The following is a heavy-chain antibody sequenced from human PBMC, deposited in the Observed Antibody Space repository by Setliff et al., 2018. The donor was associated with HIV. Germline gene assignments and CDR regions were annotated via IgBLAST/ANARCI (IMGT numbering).Heavy chain of an antibody. CDR1: GGSFSGYY. Sequence: SETLSLTCAVYGGSFSGYYWSWIRQPPGKWLEWIGEINHSGRTNYNPSLKSRVTISVDTSKNQFSLKLSSVTAADTAVYYCARIGHYYGSGSFDYWGQGTLVTVSS. CDR3: ARIGHYYGSGSFDY. J-gene: IGHJ4*02. CDR2: INHSGRT. V-gene: IGHV4-34*01. D-gene: IGHD3-10*01.